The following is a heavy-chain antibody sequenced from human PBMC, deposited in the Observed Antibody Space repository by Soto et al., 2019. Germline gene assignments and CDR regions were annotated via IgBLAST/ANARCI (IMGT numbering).Heavy chain of an antibody. D-gene: IGHD3-10*01. J-gene: IGHJ5*02. Sequence: SLILSCAASGFTFSSYAMSWVRQAPGKGLEWVSAISGSGGSTYYADSVKGRFTISRDNSKNTLYLQMNSLRAEDTAVYYCAKEAYITMVRGVIPNWFDPWGQGTLVTVSS. V-gene: IGHV3-23*01. CDR2: ISGSGGST. CDR3: AKEAYITMVRGVIPNWFDP. CDR1: GFTFSSYA.